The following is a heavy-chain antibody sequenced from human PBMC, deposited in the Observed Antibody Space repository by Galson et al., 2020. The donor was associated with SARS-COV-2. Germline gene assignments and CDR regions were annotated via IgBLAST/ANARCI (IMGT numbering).Heavy chain of an antibody. CDR1: GFTFRSFG. D-gene: IGHD3-22*01. V-gene: IGHV3-33*01. CDR3: ARASDYDSGGESIDH. CDR2: IWYDGSNK. J-gene: IGHJ1*01. Sequence: GESLKISCAASGFTFRSFGMHWVRQAPGKGLEWVAVIWYDGSNKYYVDSVKGRFTISRDNSKNTLYLQMNNLRAEDTALYYCARASDYDSGGESIDHWGQGTLVTVSS.